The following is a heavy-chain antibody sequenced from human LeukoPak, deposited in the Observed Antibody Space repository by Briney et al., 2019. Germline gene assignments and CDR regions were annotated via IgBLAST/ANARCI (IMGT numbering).Heavy chain of an antibody. Sequence: GGSLRLSCAASGFTFGNYWMHWVRQAPGKGLVWVSLINSDGSSTNYADSVQGRFTISRDNTKKTLYLQMNSLRAEDTAVYYCARTYHGYGMDVWGQGTTVTVSS. CDR1: GFTFGNYW. J-gene: IGHJ6*02. CDR2: INSDGSST. D-gene: IGHD2-2*01. V-gene: IGHV3-74*01. CDR3: ARTYHGYGMDV.